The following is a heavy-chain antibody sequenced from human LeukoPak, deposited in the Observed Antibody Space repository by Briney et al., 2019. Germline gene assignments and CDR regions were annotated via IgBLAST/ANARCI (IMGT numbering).Heavy chain of an antibody. CDR3: AREYMDV. V-gene: IGHV3-23*01. CDR2: ITSDGST. J-gene: IGHJ6*03. Sequence: GGSLRLSCEAAGLNFSNYGMSWVRQAAGKGLEWVSGITSDGSTYYADSVKGRFTISRDNSKNTLYLQMNSLRAEDRALYYCAREYMDVWGKGTTVTISS. CDR1: GLNFSNYG.